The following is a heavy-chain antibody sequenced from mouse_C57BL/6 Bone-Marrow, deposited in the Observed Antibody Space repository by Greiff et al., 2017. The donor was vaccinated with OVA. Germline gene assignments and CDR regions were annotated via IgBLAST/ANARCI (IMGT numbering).Heavy chain of an antibody. CDR1: GFTFSDYY. D-gene: IGHD2-2*01. CDR2: ISNGGGST. V-gene: IGHV5-12*01. Sequence: EVPLVESGGGLVQPGGSLKLSCAASGFTFSDYYMYWVRQTPEKRLEWVAYISNGGGSTYYPDTVKGRFTISRDNAKTTLYLQMSRLKSEDTAMYYCARGYPPFDYWGQGTTLTVSS. CDR3: ARGYPPFDY. J-gene: IGHJ2*01.